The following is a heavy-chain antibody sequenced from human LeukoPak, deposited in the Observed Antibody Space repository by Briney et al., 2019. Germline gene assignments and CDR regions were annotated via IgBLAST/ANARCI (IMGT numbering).Heavy chain of an antibody. J-gene: IGHJ3*02. CDR2: IYYSGST. D-gene: IGHD4-23*01. V-gene: IGHV4-30-4*08. Sequence: SETLSLTCTVSGGSISSGDYYWSWIRQPPGTGLEWIGYIYYSGSTYYNPSLKSRVTISVDTSKNQFSLKLSSVTAADTAVYYCATTRAAVVTEMAFDIWGRGTMVTVSS. CDR3: ATTRAAVVTEMAFDI. CDR1: GGSISSGDYY.